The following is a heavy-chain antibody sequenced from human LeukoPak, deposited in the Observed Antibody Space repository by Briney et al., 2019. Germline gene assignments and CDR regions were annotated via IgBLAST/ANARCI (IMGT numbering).Heavy chain of an antibody. V-gene: IGHV5-51*01. CDR2: VYPGDSDT. CDR3: ARGQYSSSSFDY. D-gene: IGHD6-6*01. CDR1: VFSFTSYW. Sequence: GESLKISCKGSVFSFTSYWVAWVRQMPGKGLEWMGIVYPGDSDTRYSPSFQGQVTISADKSISTAYLQWSSLKASDTAMYYCARGQYSSSSFDYWGQGTLVTVSS. J-gene: IGHJ4*02.